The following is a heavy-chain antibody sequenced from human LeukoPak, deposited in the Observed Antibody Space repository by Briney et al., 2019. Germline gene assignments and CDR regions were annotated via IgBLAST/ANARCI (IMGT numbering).Heavy chain of an antibody. D-gene: IGHD4-23*01. Sequence: SQTLSLTCAISGDTVSRNNAAWNWIRQSPSRGLEWLGRTYYRSKWYNDHEASVKSRLPIKPDTSKNQFSLQLNSLTPEDTAVYYCARSLHYGADSGVDYWGQGTLVTVSS. V-gene: IGHV6-1*01. CDR2: TYYRSKWYN. J-gene: IGHJ4*02. CDR1: GDTVSRNNAA. CDR3: ARSLHYGADSGVDY.